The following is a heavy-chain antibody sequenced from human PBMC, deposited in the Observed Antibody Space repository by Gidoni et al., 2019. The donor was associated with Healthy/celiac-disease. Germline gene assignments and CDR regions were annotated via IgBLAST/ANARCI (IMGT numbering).Heavy chain of an antibody. CDR3: AKRSTYSGSCPDY. CDR2: IDTSDSYT. Sequence: PVESFMFSCNGSGLSLTSYWISCVRQMPGKGLEWMGRIDTSDSYTTYCPLFQGHGTISADKSISTAYLQWSSLKAADTAMYYCAKRSTYSGSCPDYWGQGTLVTVSS. V-gene: IGHV5-10-1*01. CDR1: GLSLTSYW. J-gene: IGHJ4*02. D-gene: IGHD1-26*01.